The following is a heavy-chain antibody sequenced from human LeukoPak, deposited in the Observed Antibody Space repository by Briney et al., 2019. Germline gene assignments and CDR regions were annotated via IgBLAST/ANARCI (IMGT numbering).Heavy chain of an antibody. CDR2: IKSKTDCWTT. V-gene: IGHV3-15*01. D-gene: IGHD3-22*01. Sequence: GGSLRLSCAASGFTFSNAWMSWVRQAPGKGVEWVGRIKSKTDCWTTDYAAPVKCRFTISRDDSKNTLYLQMNSLKTEDTAVYYCTTDYYYDSSGYTEIDYWGQGTLVTVSS. CDR3: TTDYYYDSSGYTEIDY. CDR1: GFTFSNAW. J-gene: IGHJ4*02.